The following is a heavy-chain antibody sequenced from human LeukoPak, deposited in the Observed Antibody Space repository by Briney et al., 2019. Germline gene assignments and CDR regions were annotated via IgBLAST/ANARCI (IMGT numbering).Heavy chain of an antibody. CDR2: IKQDGSEK. Sequence: GGSLRLSCAASGFTFLSYWMSWVRQAPGKGLEWVANIKQDGSEKYYVDSVKGRFTISRDNAKNSLYLQMNSLRAEDTAVYYCARHPLYMDVWGKGTTVTISS. CDR1: GFTFLSYW. J-gene: IGHJ6*03. V-gene: IGHV3-7*01. CDR3: ARHPLYMDV.